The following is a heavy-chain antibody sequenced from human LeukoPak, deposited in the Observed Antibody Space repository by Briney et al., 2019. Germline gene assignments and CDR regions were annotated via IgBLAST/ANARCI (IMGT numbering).Heavy chain of an antibody. Sequence: GGSLRLSCAASGLTSGSYWMTWVRQTPRQGLEWVANIEHDGSERNYMESVKGRFTISRDNGKNLLHLQMNNLRAEDTAVYYCAAGTGWTSEYWGQGILVTVSS. J-gene: IGHJ4*02. CDR3: AAGTGWTSEY. CDR2: IEHDGSER. CDR1: GLTSGSYW. V-gene: IGHV3-7*03. D-gene: IGHD2-8*02.